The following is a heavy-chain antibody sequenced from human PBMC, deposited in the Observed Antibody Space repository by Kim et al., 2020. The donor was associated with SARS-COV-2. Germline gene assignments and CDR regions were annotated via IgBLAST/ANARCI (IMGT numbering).Heavy chain of an antibody. CDR3: ARVPVGSSSWYYFDY. Sequence: ADSVKARFTISRDNAKNSLYLQMNSLRAEDTAVYYCARVPVGSSSWYYFDYWGQGTLVTVSS. J-gene: IGHJ4*02. V-gene: IGHV3-11*05. D-gene: IGHD6-13*01.